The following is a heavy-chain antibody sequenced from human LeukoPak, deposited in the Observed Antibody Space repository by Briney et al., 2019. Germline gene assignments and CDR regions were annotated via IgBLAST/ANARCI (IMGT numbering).Heavy chain of an antibody. D-gene: IGHD6-19*01. CDR3: ARGGAVAVLYYFDY. V-gene: IGHV3-30-3*01. J-gene: IGHJ4*02. Sequence: GRSLRLSCAASGFTFSSYAMHWVRQAPGKGLEWVAVISYDGSNKYYADSVKGQFTISRDNSKNTLYLQMNSLRAEDTAVYYCARGGAVAVLYYFDYWGQGTLVTVSS. CDR2: ISYDGSNK. CDR1: GFTFSSYA.